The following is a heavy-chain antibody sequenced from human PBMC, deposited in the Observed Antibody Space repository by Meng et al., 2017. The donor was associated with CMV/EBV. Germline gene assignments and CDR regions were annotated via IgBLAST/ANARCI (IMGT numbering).Heavy chain of an antibody. J-gene: IGHJ6*02. Sequence: ASVKVSCKASGYTFTSYGISWVRQAPGQGLEWMGWISAYNGNTNYAQKLQGRVTMTTDTSTSTAYMELRSLRSDDTAVYYCARRGTIFEYYYGMDVWGQGTTVTVSS. V-gene: IGHV1-18*01. CDR1: GYTFTSYG. CDR2: ISAYNGNT. CDR3: ARRGTIFEYYYGMDV. D-gene: IGHD3-3*01.